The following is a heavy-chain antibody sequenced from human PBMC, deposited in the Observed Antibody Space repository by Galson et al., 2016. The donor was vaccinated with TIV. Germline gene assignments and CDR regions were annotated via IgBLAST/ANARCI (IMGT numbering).Heavy chain of an antibody. Sequence: SVKASCKASGGSFSNLGLNWVRQAPGQGLEWLGGILPISGQANYAQKFQGRVTITADESTSTAYMELSSLTSEDTAVYYCARDQNRLVRTRYGFDIWGQGTMVTVSS. J-gene: IGHJ3*02. CDR1: GGSFSNLG. CDR2: ILPISGQA. D-gene: IGHD6-19*01. V-gene: IGHV1-69*13. CDR3: ARDQNRLVRTRYGFDI.